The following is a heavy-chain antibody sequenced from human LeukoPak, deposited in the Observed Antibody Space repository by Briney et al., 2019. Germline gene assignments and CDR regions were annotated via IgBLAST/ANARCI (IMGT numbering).Heavy chain of an antibody. J-gene: IGHJ4*02. Sequence: PGGSLRLSCAACGFTFSSYSTNWVRQAPGKGLEWVSSISSSSSYIYYADSVKGRFTISRDNAKNSLYPQMNSLRAEDTAVYYCARDRSSGLSHDYWGQGTLVTVSS. V-gene: IGHV3-21*01. CDR3: ARDRSSGLSHDY. D-gene: IGHD3/OR15-3a*01. CDR1: GFTFSSYS. CDR2: ISSSSSYI.